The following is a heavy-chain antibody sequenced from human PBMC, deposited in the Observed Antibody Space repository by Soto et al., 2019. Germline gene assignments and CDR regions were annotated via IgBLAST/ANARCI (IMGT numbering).Heavy chain of an antibody. Sequence: QVQLVESGGGVVQPGRSLRLSCAASGFTFSSYGMHWVRQAPGKGLEWVAVISYDGSNKYYADSVKGRFTIYRDNSKNTLYLQMNSLRAEDTAVYYCAKDRGSYFDYWGQGTLVTVSS. D-gene: IGHD1-26*01. V-gene: IGHV3-30*18. CDR3: AKDRGSYFDY. CDR2: ISYDGSNK. CDR1: GFTFSSYG. J-gene: IGHJ4*02.